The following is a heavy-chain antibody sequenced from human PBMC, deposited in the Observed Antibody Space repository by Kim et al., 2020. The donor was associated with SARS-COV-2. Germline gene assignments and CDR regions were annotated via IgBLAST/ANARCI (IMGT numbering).Heavy chain of an antibody. J-gene: IGHJ4*02. Sequence: ASVKVSCKASGYTFTSYGISWVRQAPGQGLEWMGWISAYNGNTNYAQKLQGRVTMTTDTSTSTAYMELRSLRSDDTAVYYCASLEYGQPLSGSLDYWGQGTLVTVSS. V-gene: IGHV1-18*01. CDR1: GYTFTSYG. CDR3: ASLEYGQPLSGSLDY. CDR2: ISAYNGNT. D-gene: IGHD2-15*01.